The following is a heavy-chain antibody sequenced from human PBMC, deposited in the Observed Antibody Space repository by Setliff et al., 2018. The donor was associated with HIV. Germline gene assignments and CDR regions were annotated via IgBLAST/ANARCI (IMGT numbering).Heavy chain of an antibody. CDR3: ARQDSYSYGYNYFDY. CDR2: IYYSGST. Sequence: SETLSLTCTVSGGSISSNSYYWGWIRQPPGKGLEWIGSIYYSGSTYYNPSLKSRVTISVDTSKNQFSLKLSSVTAADTAVYYCARQDSYSYGYNYFDYWGQGTLVTVSS. CDR1: GGSISSNSYY. J-gene: IGHJ4*02. D-gene: IGHD5-18*01. V-gene: IGHV4-39*01.